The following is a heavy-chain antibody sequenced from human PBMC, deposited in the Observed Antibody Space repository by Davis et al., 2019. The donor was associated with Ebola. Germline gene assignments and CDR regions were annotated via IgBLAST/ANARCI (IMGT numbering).Heavy chain of an antibody. CDR1: GFTLGSYP. CDR2: ISGSGGRT. CDR3: AKDPISSGWWGSDWFAP. V-gene: IGHV3-23*01. D-gene: IGHD6-19*01. J-gene: IGHJ5*02. Sequence: GESLKISCASPGFTLGSYPMSWVRQAPGKGLEWVSAISGSGGRTNYADSVKGRFTISRDNSINTLYLQMNSLRAEDTAIYYCAKDPISSGWWGSDWFAPWGQGTLVTVSS.